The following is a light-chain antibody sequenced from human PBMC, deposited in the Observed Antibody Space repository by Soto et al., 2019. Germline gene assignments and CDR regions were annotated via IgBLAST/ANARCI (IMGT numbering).Light chain of an antibody. CDR3: CSYAGSITIYV. V-gene: IGLV2-8*01. CDR2: EVT. CDR1: SSDVGAYNF. Sequence: QSALAQPPSASGSPGQSVTISCTGTSSDVGAYNFVSWYQQLPGKAPKLMIYEVTKRPSGVPDRFSGSKSGNTASLTVSGLQAEDEADYYCCSYAGSITIYVFGTGTKLTVL. J-gene: IGLJ1*01.